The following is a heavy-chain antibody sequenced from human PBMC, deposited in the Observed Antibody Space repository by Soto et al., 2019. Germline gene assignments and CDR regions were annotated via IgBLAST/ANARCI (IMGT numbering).Heavy chain of an antibody. CDR3: ATGGLFSS. D-gene: IGHD3-3*01. Sequence: QVQLQQWGAGLLKPSGTLSLTCGIYGGYFSANYWSWIRQTPGKGLEWLGEINHAGTTDYNPSLKSRVTISADTSKNQYSLKLSSVTAADTAVYDCATGGLFSSWGQGTLVTVSS. V-gene: IGHV4-34*01. J-gene: IGHJ5*02. CDR1: GGYFSANY. CDR2: INHAGTT.